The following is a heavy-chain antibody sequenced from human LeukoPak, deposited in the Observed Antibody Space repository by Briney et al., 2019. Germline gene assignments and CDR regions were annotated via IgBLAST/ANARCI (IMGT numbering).Heavy chain of an antibody. Sequence: SETLSLTCAVYGGSFSGYYWSWIRQPPGKGLEWIGEINHSGSTNYNPSLKSRVTISVDTSKNQFSLKLSSVTAADTAVYYCARANYYDQTLDYWGQGTLVTVSS. CDR3: ARANYYDQTLDY. CDR2: INHSGST. V-gene: IGHV4-34*01. CDR1: GGSFSGYY. J-gene: IGHJ4*02. D-gene: IGHD3-22*01.